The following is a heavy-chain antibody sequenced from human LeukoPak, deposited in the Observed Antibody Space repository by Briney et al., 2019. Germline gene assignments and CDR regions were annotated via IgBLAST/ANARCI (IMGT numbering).Heavy chain of an antibody. CDR3: ARDMITIFGVVIIVFDY. D-gene: IGHD3-3*01. V-gene: IGHV1-2*02. Sequence: ASVKVSCKASGYTFTGYYMHWVRQAPGQGLEWMGWINPNSGGTNYAQKLQGRVTMTTDTSTSTAYMELRSLRSDDTAVYYCARDMITIFGVVIIVFDYWGQGTLVTVSS. CDR1: GYTFTGYY. J-gene: IGHJ4*02. CDR2: INPNSGGT.